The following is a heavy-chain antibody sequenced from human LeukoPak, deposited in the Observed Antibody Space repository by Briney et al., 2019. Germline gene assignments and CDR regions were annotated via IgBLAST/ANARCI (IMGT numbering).Heavy chain of an antibody. J-gene: IGHJ3*02. CDR3: ARAVYYDFWSGSPDDAFDI. CDR1: GFTFDDHG. Sequence: GSLRLSCAVSGFTFDDHGMSWVRQAPGKGLEWVSGINWNGGSTGYADSVKGRFTISRDNAKNSLYLQMNSLRAEDTALYHCARAVYYDFWSGSPDDAFDIWGQGTMVTVSS. V-gene: IGHV3-20*01. D-gene: IGHD3-3*01. CDR2: INWNGGST.